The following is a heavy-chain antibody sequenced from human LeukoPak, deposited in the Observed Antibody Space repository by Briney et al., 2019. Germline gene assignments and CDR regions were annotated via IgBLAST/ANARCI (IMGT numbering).Heavy chain of an antibody. CDR1: GFTFSNAW. CDR2: IKSKTDGGTT. CDR3: TTDPGYTAMVVN. V-gene: IGHV3-15*01. Sequence: GGSLRLSCAASGFTFSNAWMSWVRQAPGKGLEWVGRIKSKTDGGTTDYAAPVKGRFTISRDDSKNTLYLQMNSLKTEDTAVYYCTTDPGYTAMVVNWGQGTLVTVSS. J-gene: IGHJ4*02. D-gene: IGHD5-18*01.